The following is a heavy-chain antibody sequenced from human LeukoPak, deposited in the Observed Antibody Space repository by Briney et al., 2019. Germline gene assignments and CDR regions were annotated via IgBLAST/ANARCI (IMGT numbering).Heavy chain of an antibody. Sequence: SETLSLACAVYGGSFSGYYWSWIRQPPGKGLEWIGEINHSGSTNYNPSLKSRVTISVDTSKNQFSLKLSSVTAADTAVYYCARGPNWSSIDYWGQGTLVTVSS. J-gene: IGHJ4*02. V-gene: IGHV4-34*01. CDR3: ARGPNWSSIDY. CDR1: GGSFSGYY. CDR2: INHSGST. D-gene: IGHD1-1*01.